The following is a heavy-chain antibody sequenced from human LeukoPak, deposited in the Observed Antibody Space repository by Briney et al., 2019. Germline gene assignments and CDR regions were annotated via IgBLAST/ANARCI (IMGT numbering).Heavy chain of an antibody. J-gene: IGHJ5*02. Sequence: PSETLSLTCIVSGDSISSTYYYWGWIRQPPGQGPEWIGYIYYDGSTHYNTSLKSRVTISVGMSKGEFSLELSSVTAADTAIYYCARAQYRWFDPWGQGTLVTVSS. CDR1: GDSISSTYYY. CDR3: ARAQYRWFDP. V-gene: IGHV4-39*07. D-gene: IGHD2/OR15-2a*01. CDR2: IYYDGST.